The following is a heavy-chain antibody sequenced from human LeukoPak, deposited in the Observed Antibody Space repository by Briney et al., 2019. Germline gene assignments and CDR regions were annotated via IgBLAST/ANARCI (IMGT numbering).Heavy chain of an antibody. Sequence: PGGSLRLSCAASGFSFSYYWMSWVRQAPGKGLEWVANIKQGGSEKYYVDSVKGRFTISRDNAKKSLYLQMNSLRAEDTAVYYCARDAEVGTLFGVLSRYNWFDPWGQGALVTVSP. D-gene: IGHD3-3*01. CDR3: ARDAEVGTLFGVLSRYNWFDP. CDR1: GFSFSYYW. CDR2: IKQGGSEK. V-gene: IGHV3-7*01. J-gene: IGHJ5*02.